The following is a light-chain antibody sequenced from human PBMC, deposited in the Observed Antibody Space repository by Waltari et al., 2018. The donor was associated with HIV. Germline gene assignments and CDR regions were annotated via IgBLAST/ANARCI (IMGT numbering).Light chain of an antibody. CDR2: AAS. J-gene: IGKJ2*01. CDR3: QQYNDWPWFT. CDR1: QSVSSN. Sequence: EIVITLYPATLSVSPGKTAPLSCRASQSVSSNLAWYQQKAGQTPRLLIYAASTRATGIPPRFSGSGSGTRFVLTITSLQPEDVAVYYCQQYNDWPWFTFGQGTKLEIK. V-gene: IGKV3-15*01.